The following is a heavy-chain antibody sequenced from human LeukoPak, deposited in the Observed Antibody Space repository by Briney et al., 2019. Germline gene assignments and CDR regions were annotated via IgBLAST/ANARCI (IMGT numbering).Heavy chain of an antibody. CDR3: AREVDQVVDDAFDV. J-gene: IGHJ3*01. V-gene: IGHV4-39*07. CDR2: IFYTGST. Sequence: SETLSLTCTVSGDSISSNNYYWGWFRQPPGKALEWIGVIFYTGSTYYNPSLKSRVTMSVDTSKNQFSLNLRSVTAADTAVYYCAREVDQVVDDAFDVWGQGTMVTVSS. CDR1: GDSISSNNYY. D-gene: IGHD5-12*01.